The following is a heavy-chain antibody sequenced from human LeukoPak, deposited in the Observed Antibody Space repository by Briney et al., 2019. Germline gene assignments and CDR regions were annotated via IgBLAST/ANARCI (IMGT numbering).Heavy chain of an antibody. J-gene: IGHJ4*02. V-gene: IGHV4-61*02. CDR3: ARDAPTAYCSGGTCYFDY. CDR1: GGSISSGAYY. CDR2: IYTSGST. Sequence: PSETLSLTCTVSGGSISSGAYYWRWIRQPAGKGLEWIGRIYTSGSTDYNPSLKSRVTISLDTSKNQFSLNLSSVTAADTALYYCARDAPTAYCSGGTCYFDYWGQGTLVTVSS. D-gene: IGHD2-15*01.